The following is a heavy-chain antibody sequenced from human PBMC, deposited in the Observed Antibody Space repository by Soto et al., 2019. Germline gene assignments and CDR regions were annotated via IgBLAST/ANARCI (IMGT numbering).Heavy chain of an antibody. D-gene: IGHD2-2*01. V-gene: IGHV3-21*01. CDR2: ISSSSSYI. CDR3: ERHHDIVVGPFDEHSQYCYAMHV. CDR1: GCTFSSYI. Sequence: GESLRHSWAASGCTFSSYIMNWGRQAPGKGLEWVSSISSSSSYIYYADSVKGRFAISRDNAKNSLYLQMNSLRAEETAVYYCERHHDIVVGPFDEHSQYCYAMHVWGPATTV. J-gene: IGHJ6*02.